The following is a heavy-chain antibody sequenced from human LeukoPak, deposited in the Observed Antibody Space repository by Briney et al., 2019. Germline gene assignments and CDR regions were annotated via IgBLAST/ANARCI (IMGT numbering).Heavy chain of an antibody. J-gene: IGHJ4*02. D-gene: IGHD3-10*01. CDR1: GFTFRNYC. V-gene: IGHV3-33*01. Sequence: GGSLRLSCAASGFTFRNYCMEWVRHAPGKGLEWVVVIWYDGSNKYYADSVKGRFTISRDNSKNTLYLQMNSLRAEDTSVYYCATVRGGSGTYYNDYWGQGTLVTVSS. CDR3: ATVRGGSGTYYNDY. CDR2: IWYDGSNK.